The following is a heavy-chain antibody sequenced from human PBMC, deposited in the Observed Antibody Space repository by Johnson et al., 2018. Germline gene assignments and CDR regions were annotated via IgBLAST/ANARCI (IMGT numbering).Heavy chain of an antibody. CDR2: ISWNGGTI. Sequence: VQLVQSGGGLVQPGRSLRLSCAASGFTFEDYAMHWVRQAPGKGLEWVSGISWNGGTIGYADSVKGRFTISRDNAKNSLYLQMNSLRPEDTAWYYCARDMQSGLAVADTSYFRHWGQGTLVSVSS. D-gene: IGHD6-19*01. CDR1: GFTFEDYA. CDR3: ARDMQSGLAVADTSYFRH. J-gene: IGHJ1*01. V-gene: IGHV3-9*01.